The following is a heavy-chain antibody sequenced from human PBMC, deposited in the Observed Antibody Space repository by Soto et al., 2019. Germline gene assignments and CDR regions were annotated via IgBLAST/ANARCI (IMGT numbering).Heavy chain of an antibody. CDR2: ISGSGGST. V-gene: IGHV3-23*01. CDR1: GFTFSSYA. CDR3: AKGKRGDYWGY. D-gene: IGHD4-17*01. Sequence: EVQLLESGGGLVQPGGSLRLSCAASGFTFSSYAMSWVRQAPGKGLAWVSAISGSGGSTYYAASVKGRFTISRDTSTNTLYLQINSLRAEDTAVYYCAKGKRGDYWGYCGQGTLVTVSS. J-gene: IGHJ4*02.